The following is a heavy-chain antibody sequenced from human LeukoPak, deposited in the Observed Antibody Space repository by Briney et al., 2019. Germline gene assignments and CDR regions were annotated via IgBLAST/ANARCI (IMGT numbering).Heavy chain of an antibody. D-gene: IGHD1-26*01. V-gene: IGHV3-15*01. CDR2: IKSKTDGGTT. CDR1: GFTFSNAW. J-gene: IGHJ4*02. Sequence: GGSLRLSCSASGFTFSNAWMSWVRQAPGKGLEWVGRIKSKTDGGTTDYAAPVKGRFTISRDDSKNTLYLQMNSLKAEDTAVYYCTTDRWEASYFDYWGQGTLVTVSS. CDR3: TTDRWEASYFDY.